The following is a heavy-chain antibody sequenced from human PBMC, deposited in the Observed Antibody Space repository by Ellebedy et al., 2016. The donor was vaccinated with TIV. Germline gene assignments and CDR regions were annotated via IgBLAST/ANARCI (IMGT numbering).Heavy chain of an antibody. J-gene: IGHJ4*02. Sequence: GESLKISXAASGFTFSDAWMSWVRQAPGKGLEWVSAIRGSGGSSYYADSVKGRFTISRDNSKNTLFLQMNSLRGEDTAVYYCAAFGDKGHYWGQGTLVTVSS. CDR3: AAFGDKGHY. D-gene: IGHD3-10*01. V-gene: IGHV3-23*01. CDR2: IRGSGGSS. CDR1: GFTFSDAW.